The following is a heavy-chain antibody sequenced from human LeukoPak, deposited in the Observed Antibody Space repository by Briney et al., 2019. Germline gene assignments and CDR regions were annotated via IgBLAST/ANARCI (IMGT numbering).Heavy chain of an antibody. CDR1: GYTFTSSA. CDR3: AADPGGPTVTPAY. Sequence: ASVKVSCKASGYTFTSSAMQWVRQARGQRLEWIGWIVVGSGNTNYAQKFQERVTITRDMSTSTAYMELSSLRSEDTAVYYCAADPGGPTVTPAYWGQGTLVTVSS. V-gene: IGHV1-58*02. J-gene: IGHJ4*02. CDR2: IVVGSGNT. D-gene: IGHD4-17*01.